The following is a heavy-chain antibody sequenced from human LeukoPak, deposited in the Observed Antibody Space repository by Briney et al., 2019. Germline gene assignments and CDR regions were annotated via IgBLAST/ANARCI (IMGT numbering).Heavy chain of an antibody. Sequence: GGSLRLSCAASGFTFSSYAMHWVRQAPGKGLEWVAVISYDGSNKYYADSVKGRFTISRDNSKNTLYLQMNSLRAEDTAVYYCARDLRGVVVPAAMVGMDVWGQGTTVTASS. CDR2: ISYDGSNK. D-gene: IGHD2-2*01. V-gene: IGHV3-30-3*01. CDR1: GFTFSSYA. CDR3: ARDLRGVVVPAAMVGMDV. J-gene: IGHJ6*02.